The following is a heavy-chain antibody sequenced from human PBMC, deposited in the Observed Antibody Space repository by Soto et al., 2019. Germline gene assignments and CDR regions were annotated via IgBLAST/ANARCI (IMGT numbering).Heavy chain of an antibody. D-gene: IGHD3-22*01. J-gene: IGHJ4*02. Sequence: SETLSLTCAVDGGSFSGYYWSWIRQPPGKGLEWIGEINHSGSTNYNPSLKSRVTISVDTSKNQFSLKLSSVTAADTAVYYCARTLTYYYDSSGYKQVTLYDYWGQGTLVTVSS. V-gene: IGHV4-34*01. CDR2: INHSGST. CDR3: ARTLTYYYDSSGYKQVTLYDY. CDR1: GGSFSGYY.